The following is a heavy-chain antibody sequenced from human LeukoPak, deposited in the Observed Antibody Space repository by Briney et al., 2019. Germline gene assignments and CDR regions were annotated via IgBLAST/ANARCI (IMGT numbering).Heavy chain of an antibody. CDR1: GFTFSGYA. D-gene: IGHD3-3*01. Sequence: GGSLRLSCAASGFTFSGYAMSWVRQAPGKGLEWVSAISGSGGSTYYADSVKGRFTISRDNSKNTLYLQMNSLRAEDTAVYYCAKEKSDYDFWSGYYYYWGQGTLVTVSS. CDR3: AKEKSDYDFWSGYYYY. V-gene: IGHV3-23*01. CDR2: ISGSGGST. J-gene: IGHJ4*02.